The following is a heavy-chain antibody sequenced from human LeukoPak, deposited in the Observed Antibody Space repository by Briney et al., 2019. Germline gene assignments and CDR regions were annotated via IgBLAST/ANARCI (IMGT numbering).Heavy chain of an antibody. Sequence: ASVTVSFKASGYTFTNYYMHWVRQAPGQGLEWMGIINPSGGSTSYAQKFQGRVTMTRDTSTSAVYMELSSLRSEDTAVYYCASGHSYMDYWGQGTLVTVSS. CDR3: ASGHSYMDY. CDR2: INPSGGST. CDR1: GYTFTNYY. J-gene: IGHJ4*02. V-gene: IGHV1-46*01.